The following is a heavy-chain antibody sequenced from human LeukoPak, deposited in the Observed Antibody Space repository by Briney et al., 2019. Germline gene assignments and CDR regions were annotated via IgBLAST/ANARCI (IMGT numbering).Heavy chain of an antibody. D-gene: IGHD6-19*01. J-gene: IGHJ4*02. CDR2: IDPNSGGT. CDR3: ASCLSKQWLLPDY. CDR1: GYTFTGYY. V-gene: IGHV1-2*02. Sequence: ASVKVSCKASGYTFTGYYMHWVRQAPGQGLEWMGWIDPNSGGTNYAQKFQGRVTMTRDTSISTAYMELSRLRSDDTAVYYCASCLSKQWLLPDYWGQGTLVTVSS.